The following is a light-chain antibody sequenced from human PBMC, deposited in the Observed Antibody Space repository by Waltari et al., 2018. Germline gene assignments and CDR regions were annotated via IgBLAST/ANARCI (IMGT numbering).Light chain of an antibody. CDR1: SRSVGAYNY. J-gene: IGLJ2*01. CDR3: SSYTTSGTFV. CDR2: QVS. V-gene: IGLV2-14*01. Sequence: QSALTQPASVSGSPGPSTTIPCTGTSRSVGAYNYVPWYQHHPGKAPKIMIYQVSNRHSGVSNRLSGSKSGNTASLTISGLQAEDEGDYYCSSYTTSGTFVFGGGTKLTVL.